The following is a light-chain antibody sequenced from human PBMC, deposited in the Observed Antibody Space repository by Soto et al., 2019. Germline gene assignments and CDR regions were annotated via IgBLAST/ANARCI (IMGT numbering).Light chain of an antibody. CDR1: SSNIGDNP. CDR2: TTN. V-gene: IGLV1-44*01. Sequence: QSVLAQPPSASGTPGQRVTMSCSGGSSNIGDNPVSWYQQLPGTSPKLLIYTTNQRPSGVPDRFSGSKSGTSASLAISGLQSDDEADYYCASWDDSFNGWVFGGGTKVTVL. CDR3: ASWDDSFNGWV. J-gene: IGLJ3*02.